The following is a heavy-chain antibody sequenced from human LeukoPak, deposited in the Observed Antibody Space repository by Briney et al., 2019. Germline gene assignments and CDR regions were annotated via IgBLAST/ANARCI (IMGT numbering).Heavy chain of an antibody. CDR1: GVSVSGGSYY. CDR2: SHHSGST. J-gene: IGHJ5*02. V-gene: IGHV4-61*01. Sequence: SETLSLTCTVSGVSVSGGSYYWTWIRQPPGKGLEWIGYSHHSGSTMYNPSLKSRVTMSVDKSKNQFSLKLTSVTAADTAVYYCARDTYGSGSFLPESPWGQGTLVTVSS. D-gene: IGHD3-10*01. CDR3: ARDTYGSGSFLPESP.